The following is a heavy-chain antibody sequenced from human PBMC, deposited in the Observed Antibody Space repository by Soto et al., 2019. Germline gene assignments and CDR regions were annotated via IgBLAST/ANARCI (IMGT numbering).Heavy chain of an antibody. Sequence: QVQLVESGGGVVQPGRSLRLSCAASGFTFSSYGIHWVRQAPGKGLEWVALISHDGTDKYYEDSVKGRFTISRDNFKNTLYLQMSSLRPEDTAVYYCVKERYAQLWLEDYGMDVWGQGTTVTV. CDR1: GFTFSSYG. J-gene: IGHJ6*02. CDR3: VKERYAQLWLEDYGMDV. CDR2: ISHDGTDK. D-gene: IGHD5-18*01. V-gene: IGHV3-30*18.